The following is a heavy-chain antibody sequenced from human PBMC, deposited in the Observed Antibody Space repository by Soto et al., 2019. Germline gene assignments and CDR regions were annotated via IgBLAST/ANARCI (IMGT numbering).Heavy chain of an antibody. CDR2: TYQSGSA. J-gene: IGHJ6*04. V-gene: IGHV4-30-2*06. Sequence: QLQESRSGLVTPSQTLSLTCTVSGGSISSGGYSWTWIRQSPGKGLEWIGYTYQSGSAYYNPSLKSRVTISVDRSKNQFSLNLTSVTAADTAVYYCARDYYGMDVWGEGTTVTVSS. CDR3: ARDYYGMDV. CDR1: GGSISSGGYS.